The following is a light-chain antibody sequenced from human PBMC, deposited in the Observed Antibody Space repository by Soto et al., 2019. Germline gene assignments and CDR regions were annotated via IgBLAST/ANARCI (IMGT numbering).Light chain of an antibody. CDR1: TNDIGRYDY. Sequence: QSALTQPASVSGSPGQSITISCTGTTNDIGRYDYVSWYQQPPDKAPKLIIYDATYRPSGISTRFSGSKSGSTASLTISWLHSEDEGFYYCCSYTTIGSVYVIFAGGTKLTVL. CDR2: DAT. J-gene: IGLJ2*01. V-gene: IGLV2-14*03. CDR3: CSYTTIGSVYVI.